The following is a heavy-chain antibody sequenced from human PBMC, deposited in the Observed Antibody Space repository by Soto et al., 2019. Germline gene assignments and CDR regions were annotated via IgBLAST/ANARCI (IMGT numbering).Heavy chain of an antibody. J-gene: IGHJ4*02. CDR3: ERDREEIEVTIFDY. D-gene: IGHD3-22*01. V-gene: IGHV3-33*01. Sequence: PGGSLRLSCAASESTFSSYGMHWVRQAPVNGLEFVAVIWYYLSNKYYADSVKGRFTISRYNSKNTLYLQMNSLRAEYTAVYYFERDREEIEVTIFDYWGQGTLVTVSS. CDR1: ESTFSSYG. CDR2: IWYYLSNK.